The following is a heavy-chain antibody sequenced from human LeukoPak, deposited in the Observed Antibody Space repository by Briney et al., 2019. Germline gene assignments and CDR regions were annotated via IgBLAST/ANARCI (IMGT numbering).Heavy chain of an antibody. CDR2: INPNSGGT. V-gene: IGHV1-2*02. Sequence: ASVKVSCKASGYTFTGHYMHWVRQAPGQGLEWMGWINPNSGGTNYAQKFQGRVTMTRDASISTAYMELSRLRSDDTAVYYCATSYYYDSSGYYYLFDYWGQGTLVTVSS. CDR1: GYTFTGHY. J-gene: IGHJ4*02. CDR3: ATSYYYDSSGYYYLFDY. D-gene: IGHD3-22*01.